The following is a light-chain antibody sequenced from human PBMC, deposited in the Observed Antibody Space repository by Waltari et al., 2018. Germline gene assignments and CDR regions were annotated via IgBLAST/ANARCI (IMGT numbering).Light chain of an antibody. J-gene: IGLJ2*01. CDR1: SSDVGGYNY. CDR3: SSYTSTSTVL. V-gene: IGLV2-14*03. CDR2: DVK. Sequence: QSDLSQPASMSGSPGQSITISCTGTSSDVGGYNYVSCYQKYQGKAPKLIIYDVKNRPSGVSNRFSGSKSGNTASLTISGLQAEDEADYYCSSYTSTSTVLFGGGTKVTVL.